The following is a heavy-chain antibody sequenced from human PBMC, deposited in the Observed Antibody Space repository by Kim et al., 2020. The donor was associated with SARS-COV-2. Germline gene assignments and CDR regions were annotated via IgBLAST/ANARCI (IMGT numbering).Heavy chain of an antibody. V-gene: IGHV3-30*02. Sequence: YADSVKGRFTISRDNSKNTLYLQMNNLRTEDTAVYYCAKDSGGYTYFFDYWGQGTLVTVSS. CDR3: AKDSGGYTYFFDY. J-gene: IGHJ4*02. D-gene: IGHD5-18*01.